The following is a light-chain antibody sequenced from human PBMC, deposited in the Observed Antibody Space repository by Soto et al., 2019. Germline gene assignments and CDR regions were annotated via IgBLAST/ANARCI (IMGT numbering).Light chain of an antibody. Sequence: DIQMTQSPSSLSASVGDRVTITCRASQTISTHLNCYQQKPGKAPKLLIYAASTLQSGVPSRFSGSGSGTDCTLTINSLQPEDFATYYCQQSLTIPYTFGQGTKLEIK. J-gene: IGKJ2*01. CDR1: QTISTH. CDR2: AAS. V-gene: IGKV1-39*01. CDR3: QQSLTIPYT.